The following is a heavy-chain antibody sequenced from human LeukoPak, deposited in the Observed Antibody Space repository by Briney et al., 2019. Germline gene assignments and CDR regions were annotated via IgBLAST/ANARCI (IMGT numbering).Heavy chain of an antibody. J-gene: IGHJ5*02. D-gene: IGHD6-13*01. CDR2: ISSSSTFI. CDR3: AKDLAYTSSSYGSGWFDP. CDR1: GFTFSSYS. Sequence: TGGSLRLSCAASGFTFSSYSMNWVRQAPGKGLEWVSFISSSSTFIYYADSVKGRFTISRDNAKNSLFLQMNSLRAEDTAVYYCAKDLAYTSSSYGSGWFDPWGQGTLVTVSS. V-gene: IGHV3-21*01.